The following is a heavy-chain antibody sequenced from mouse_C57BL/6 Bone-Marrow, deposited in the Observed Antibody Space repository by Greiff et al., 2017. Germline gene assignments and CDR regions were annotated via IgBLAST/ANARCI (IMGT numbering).Heavy chain of an antibody. CDR3: ATLPYYGYDDGFGY. D-gene: IGHD2-9*01. CDR2: IDPENGDT. J-gene: IGHJ2*01. Sequence: EVQLQQSGAELVRPGASVKLSCTASGFNIKDDYMHWVKQRPEQGLEWIGWIDPENGDTEYASKFQGKATITADTSSNTAYLQLNSLTSEDTAVYYCATLPYYGYDDGFGYWGRGTTLTVSS. V-gene: IGHV14-4*01. CDR1: GFNIKDDY.